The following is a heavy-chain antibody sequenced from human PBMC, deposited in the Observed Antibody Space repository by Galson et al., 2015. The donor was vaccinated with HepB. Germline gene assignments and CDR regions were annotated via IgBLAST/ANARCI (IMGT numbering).Heavy chain of an antibody. J-gene: IGHJ5*02. Sequence: SVKVSCKASGYTFTSYDINWVRQATGQGPEWMGWMSPYSGNTGSAQKFRGRVTMTRNTSISTAYMELSSLRSEDTAVYYCARGRGTPRQYCSSTNCNNWFDPWGQGTLVTVSS. V-gene: IGHV1-8*01. CDR3: ARGRGTPRQYCSSTNCNNWFDP. D-gene: IGHD2-2*01. CDR1: GYTFTSYD. CDR2: MSPYSGNT.